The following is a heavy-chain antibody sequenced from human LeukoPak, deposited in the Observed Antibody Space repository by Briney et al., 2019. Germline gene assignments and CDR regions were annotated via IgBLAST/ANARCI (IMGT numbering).Heavy chain of an antibody. CDR1: GFSFSTYW. D-gene: IGHD6-13*01. V-gene: IGHV3-7*01. J-gene: IGHJ4*02. CDR2: IDQGGSVR. Sequence: PGGSLRLSCAASGFSFSTYWMSWVRQTPEKGLEFVANIDQGGSVRNYMDSVKGRFTISRDNAKNSLYLQMNSLRAEDTAVYYCGVAAAGQGAFDYWGQGTLVTVSS. CDR3: GVAAAGQGAFDY.